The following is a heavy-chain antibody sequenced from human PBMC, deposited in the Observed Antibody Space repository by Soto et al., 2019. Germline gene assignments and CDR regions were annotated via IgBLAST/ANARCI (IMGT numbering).Heavy chain of an antibody. V-gene: IGHV4-34*01. CDR2: INHSGST. CDR1: GGSFSGYY. Sequence: SLTCAVYGGSFSGYYWSWIRQPPGKGLEWIGEINHSGSTNYNPSLKSRVTISVDTSKNQFSLKLSSVTAADTAVYYCARSLMNVDTAMALDYWGQGTLVTVSS. CDR3: ARSLMNVDTAMALDY. D-gene: IGHD5-18*01. J-gene: IGHJ4*02.